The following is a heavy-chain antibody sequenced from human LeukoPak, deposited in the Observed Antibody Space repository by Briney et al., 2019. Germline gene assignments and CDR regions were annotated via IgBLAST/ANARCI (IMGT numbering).Heavy chain of an antibody. J-gene: IGHJ6*02. D-gene: IGHD6-6*01. CDR3: ARSYSSSSLRYYYYYGMDV. CDR2: IIPILGIA. V-gene: IGHV1-69*02. Sequence: ASVKVSCKASGYTFTGYYMHWVRQAPGQGLEWMGRIIPILGIANYAQKFQGRVTITADKSTSTAYMELSSLRSEDTAVYYCARSYSSSSLRYYYYYGMDVWGQGTTVTVSS. CDR1: GYTFTGYY.